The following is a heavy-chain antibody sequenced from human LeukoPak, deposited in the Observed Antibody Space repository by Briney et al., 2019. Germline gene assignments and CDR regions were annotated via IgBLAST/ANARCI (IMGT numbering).Heavy chain of an antibody. J-gene: IGHJ4*02. Sequence: PGGSLRLSCAASGFTFSSYGMSWVRQAPGKGLEWLSAISGSGGSTYYADSVKGWFTISRDNSKNTLYLQMNSLRAEDTAVYYCAKDYRDGYDYWGQGTLVTVSS. D-gene: IGHD5-24*01. CDR2: ISGSGGST. CDR3: AKDYRDGYDY. CDR1: GFTFSSYG. V-gene: IGHV3-23*01.